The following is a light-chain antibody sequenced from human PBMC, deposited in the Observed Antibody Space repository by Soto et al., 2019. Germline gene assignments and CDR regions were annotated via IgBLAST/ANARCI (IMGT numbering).Light chain of an antibody. CDR3: MQATHIRVE. CDR2: LGS. J-gene: IGKJ1*01. CDR1: QSLLHSNGYNY. Sequence: DSVMTQSPLSLSVTPGEPASISCRSSQSLLHSNGYNYLDWYVQKPGQSPQLLIYLGSNRASGVPDRFSGSGSGTDFALKISRVEAEDVGIYYCMQATHIRVEFGQGTMVEIK. V-gene: IGKV2-28*01.